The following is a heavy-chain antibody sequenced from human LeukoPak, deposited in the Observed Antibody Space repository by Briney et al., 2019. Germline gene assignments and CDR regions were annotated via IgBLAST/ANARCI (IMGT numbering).Heavy chain of an antibody. CDR3: ARSRYYDFWSGYYAGNWFDP. CDR2: INHSGST. CDR1: GGSFSGYY. Sequence: SSETLSLTCAVYGGSFSGYYWSWIRQPPGKGLEWIGEINHSGSTSYNPSLKSRVTISVDTSKNQFSLKLSSVTAADTAVYYCARSRYYDFWSGYYAGNWFDPWGQGTLVTVSS. D-gene: IGHD3-3*01. J-gene: IGHJ5*02. V-gene: IGHV4-34*01.